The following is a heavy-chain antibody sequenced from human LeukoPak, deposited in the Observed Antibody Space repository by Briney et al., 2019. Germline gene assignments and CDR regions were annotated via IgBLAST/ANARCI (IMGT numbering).Heavy chain of an antibody. V-gene: IGHV6-1*01. Sequence: SQTLSLTCAISGDSVSGETTAWNWIRQSPSRGLEWLGGTYYRSKWYSDYAVSVKGRIIISSDTSKNQFSLQLNSVTPEDTAVYYCARGWGFDYWSQGSLVTVSS. CDR3: ARGWGFDY. CDR2: TYYRSKWYS. J-gene: IGHJ4*02. CDR1: GDSVSGETTA. D-gene: IGHD7-27*01.